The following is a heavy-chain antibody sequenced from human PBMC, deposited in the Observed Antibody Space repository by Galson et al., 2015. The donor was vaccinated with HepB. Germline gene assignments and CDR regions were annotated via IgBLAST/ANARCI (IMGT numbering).Heavy chain of an antibody. D-gene: IGHD3-10*01. J-gene: IGHJ6*03. Sequence: QSGAEVKKPGESLKISCKGSGYSFTSYWIGWVRLMPGKGLEWMGIIYPGDSDTRYSPSFQGQVTISADKSISTAYLQWSSLKASDTAMYYCARHRVLSWFGEQIPPDTNRDYYMDVWGKGTTVTVSS. V-gene: IGHV5-51*01. CDR3: ARHRVLSWFGEQIPPDTNRDYYMDV. CDR2: IYPGDSDT. CDR1: GYSFTSYW.